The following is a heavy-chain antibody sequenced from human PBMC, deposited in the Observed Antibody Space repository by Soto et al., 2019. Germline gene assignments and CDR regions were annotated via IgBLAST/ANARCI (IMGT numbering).Heavy chain of an antibody. Sequence: PTPVNPTQTLTLTCTFSGFSLNSRGVGVGWVRQPPGTALEWLAIVYWDDDKRYRTSLRSRLSIRKESSKNQVVLTLPTTDPLETTTSYCVRTGPVAGSGMGFDFWRQESLVTVSS. CDR1: GFSLNSRGVG. D-gene: IGHD6-19*01. J-gene: IGHJ4*02. CDR3: VRTGPVAGSGMGFDF. V-gene: IGHV2-5*02. CDR2: VYWDDDK.